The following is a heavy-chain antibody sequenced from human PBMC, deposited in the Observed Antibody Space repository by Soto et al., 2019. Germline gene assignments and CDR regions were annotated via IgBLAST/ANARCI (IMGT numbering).Heavy chain of an antibody. V-gene: IGHV4-39*01. CDR1: GGSISSSSYY. CDR2: IYYSGST. J-gene: IGHJ4*02. Sequence: QLQLQESGPGLVKPSETLSLTCTVSGGSISSSSYYWGWIRQPPGKGLEWIGSIYYSGSTYYNPSLKRRVTISVDTSKNQFSLKLSSVTAADTAVYYCAGNIVVVVAAADPYFDYWGQGTLVTVSS. D-gene: IGHD2-15*01. CDR3: AGNIVVVVAAADPYFDY.